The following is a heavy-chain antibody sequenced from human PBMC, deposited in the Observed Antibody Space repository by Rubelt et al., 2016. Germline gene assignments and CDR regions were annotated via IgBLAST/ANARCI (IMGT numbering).Heavy chain of an antibody. Sequence: EVQLVESGGGLVQPGGSLRLSCAASGFTFSSYWMSWVRQAPGKGLEWVANIKQDGSEKYYVDSGKGRVTISRDNAKNSLYLQMNSLRAEDTAVYYCAREHSSSYPDNWFDPWGQGTLVTVSS. CDR1: GFTFSSYW. CDR3: AREHSSSYPDNWFDP. D-gene: IGHD6-13*01. CDR2: IKQDGSEK. J-gene: IGHJ5*02. V-gene: IGHV3-7*03.